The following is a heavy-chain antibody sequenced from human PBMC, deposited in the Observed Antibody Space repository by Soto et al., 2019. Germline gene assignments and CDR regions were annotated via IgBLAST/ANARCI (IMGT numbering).Heavy chain of an antibody. D-gene: IGHD2-2*01. CDR3: ATIDDIVLVPASIGNYYYGMDV. CDR1: GFTVSSNY. J-gene: IGHJ6*02. Sequence: HPGGSLRLSCAASGFTVSSNYMSWVRQAPGKGLEWVANIKQDGSEKYYVDSVKGRFTISRDNSENSLYLQMNSLRAEDTAVYYCATIDDIVLVPASIGNYYYGMDVWGQGTTVTVSS. CDR2: IKQDGSEK. V-gene: IGHV3-7*01.